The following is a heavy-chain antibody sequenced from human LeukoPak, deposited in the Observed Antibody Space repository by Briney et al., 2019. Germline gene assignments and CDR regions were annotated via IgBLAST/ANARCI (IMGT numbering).Heavy chain of an antibody. Sequence: SETLSLTCTVSGGSISSSSYYWGWIRQPPGKGLEWIGSIYHSGSTYYNPSLKSRVTISVDTSKNQFSLKLSSVTAADTAVYYCARTPGYSSSWYGYYFDYWGQGILVTVSS. D-gene: IGHD6-13*01. CDR1: GGSISSSSYY. CDR3: ARTPGYSSSWYGYYFDY. J-gene: IGHJ4*02. V-gene: IGHV4-39*07. CDR2: IYHSGST.